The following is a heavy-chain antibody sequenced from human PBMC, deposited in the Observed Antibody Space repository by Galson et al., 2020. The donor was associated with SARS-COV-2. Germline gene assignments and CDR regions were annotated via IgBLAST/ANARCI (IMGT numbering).Heavy chain of an antibody. Sequence: GESLKISCVASGFTFSSYTMSWVRQAPGKGPEWVSGITGSGDNTDYGDSVKGRFTVSRDNSKNTVYLQMNSLRAEDTAVYYCARDRAAVAVPLSGHWGQGTLVTVSS. D-gene: IGHD6-19*01. CDR2: ITGSGDNT. J-gene: IGHJ4*02. CDR3: ARDRAAVAVPLSGH. V-gene: IGHV3-23*01. CDR1: GFTFSSYT.